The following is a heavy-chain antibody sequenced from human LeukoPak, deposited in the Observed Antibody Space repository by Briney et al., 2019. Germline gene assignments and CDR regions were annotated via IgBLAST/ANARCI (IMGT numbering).Heavy chain of an antibody. CDR3: AKGRTYYDSSGYTDY. CDR1: GFTFSSYA. Sequence: GRSLRLSCAASGFTFSSYAMHWVRQAPGKGLEWVAVISSDGSNKYYADSMKGRYTISRDNSKNTLYLQMNSLRPEDTAVYYCAKGRTYYDSSGYTDYWGQGTLVTVSS. D-gene: IGHD3-22*01. CDR2: ISSDGSNK. V-gene: IGHV3-30*01. J-gene: IGHJ4*02.